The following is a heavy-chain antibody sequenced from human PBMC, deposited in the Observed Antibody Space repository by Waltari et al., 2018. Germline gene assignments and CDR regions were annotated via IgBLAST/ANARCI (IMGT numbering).Heavy chain of an antibody. V-gene: IGHV3-30*01. Sequence: QVQLVESGGGVVQPGRSLRLSCAASGFTFSRYAMHWVRQAPGKGLEWVAVISYDGSNKYDAESVKGRFTISRDNSKNALYLQMNSLRAEDTAVYYCARDYMVRGVGYYYGMDVWGQGTTVTVSS. J-gene: IGHJ6*02. CDR2: ISYDGSNK. CDR1: GFTFSRYA. D-gene: IGHD3-10*01. CDR3: ARDYMVRGVGYYYGMDV.